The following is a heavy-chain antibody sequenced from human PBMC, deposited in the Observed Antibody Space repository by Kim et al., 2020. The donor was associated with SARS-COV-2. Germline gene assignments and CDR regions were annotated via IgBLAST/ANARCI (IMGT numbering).Heavy chain of an antibody. CDR2: ISYDGSNK. Sequence: GGSLRLSCAASGFTFSSYAMHWVRQAPGKGLEWVAVISYDGSNKYYADSVKGRFTISRDNSKNTLYLQMNSRRAEDTAVYYCARAGDYYGSGSQDYYYY. CDR3: ARAGDYYGSGSQDYYYY. J-gene: IGHJ6*03. V-gene: IGHV3-30*04. D-gene: IGHD3-10*01. CDR1: GFTFSSYA.